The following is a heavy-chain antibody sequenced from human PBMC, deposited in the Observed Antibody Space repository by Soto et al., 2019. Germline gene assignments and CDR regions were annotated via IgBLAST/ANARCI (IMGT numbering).Heavy chain of an antibody. D-gene: IGHD3-3*01. CDR3: AKERGLRFLEWLRGSGGFAP. V-gene: IGHV3-23*01. J-gene: IGHJ5*02. CDR1: GFTFSSYA. Sequence: EVQLLESGGGLVQPGGSLRLSCAASGFTFSSYAMSWVRQAPGKGLEWVSAISGSGGSTYYADSVKGRFTISRDNSKNTLYLQMNSLRAEDTAVYYCAKERGLRFLEWLRGSGGFAPWGQGTLVTVSS. CDR2: ISGSGGST.